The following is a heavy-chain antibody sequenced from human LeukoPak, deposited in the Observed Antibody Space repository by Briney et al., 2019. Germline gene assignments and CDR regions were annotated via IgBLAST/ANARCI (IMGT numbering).Heavy chain of an antibody. Sequence: GGSLRLSCAASGFTFSSCSMNWVRQAPGKGLEWASYISSSSTSIYYADSVKGRFTISRDNAKNSLYLQMNSLRAEDTAVYYCATSGSYYLFDYWGQGTLVTVSS. J-gene: IGHJ4*02. CDR2: ISSSSTSI. D-gene: IGHD3-10*01. V-gene: IGHV3-48*01. CDR1: GFTFSSCS. CDR3: ATSGSYYLFDY.